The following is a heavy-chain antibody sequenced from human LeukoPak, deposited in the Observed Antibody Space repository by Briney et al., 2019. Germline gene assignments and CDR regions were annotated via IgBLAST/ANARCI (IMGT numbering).Heavy chain of an antibody. CDR2: IWYDGGNK. Sequence: GRSLRLSCAASGFTFSSYGMHWVRQAPGKGLEWVAVIWYDGGNKYYADSVKGRFTISRDNSKKTLYLQMNSLRAEDTAVYHCARDGAGGGGYYDSSGYLYYWGQGTLVTVSS. CDR3: ARDGAGGGGYYDSSGYLYY. V-gene: IGHV3-33*01. CDR1: GFTFSSYG. D-gene: IGHD3-22*01. J-gene: IGHJ4*02.